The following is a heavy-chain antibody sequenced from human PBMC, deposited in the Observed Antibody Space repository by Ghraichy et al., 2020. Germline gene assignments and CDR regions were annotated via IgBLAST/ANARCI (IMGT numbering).Heavy chain of an antibody. CDR2: IYTSGST. J-gene: IGHJ6*02. CDR3: ARDFTTGTTHGSRYYYYYGMDV. Sequence: SETLSLTCTVSGGSISSYYWSWIRQPAGKGLEWIGRIYTSGSTNYNPSLKSRVTMSVDTSKNQFSLKLSSVTAADTAVYYCARDFTTGTTHGSRYYYYYGMDVWGQGTTVTVSS. CDR1: GGSISSYY. D-gene: IGHD1-7*01. V-gene: IGHV4-4*07.